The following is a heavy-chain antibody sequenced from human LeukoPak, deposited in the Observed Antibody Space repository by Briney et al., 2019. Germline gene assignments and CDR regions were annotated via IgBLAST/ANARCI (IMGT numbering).Heavy chain of an antibody. J-gene: IGHJ4*02. CDR1: GYTLTELS. CDR3: ATAKAAAGTCPDY. V-gene: IGHV1-24*01. D-gene: IGHD6-13*01. CDR2: FDPEDGET. Sequence: ASVKVSCKVSGYTLTELSMHWVRQAPGKGLEWMGGFDPEDGETIYAQKFQGRVTMTEDTSTDTAYMELSSLRSEDTVVYYCATAKAAAGTCPDYWGQGTLVTVSS.